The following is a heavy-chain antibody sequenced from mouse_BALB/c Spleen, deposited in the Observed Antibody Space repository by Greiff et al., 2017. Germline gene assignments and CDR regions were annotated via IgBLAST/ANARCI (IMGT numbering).Heavy chain of an antibody. CDR2: ISYSGST. Sequence: VQLKESGPGLVKPSQSLSLTCTVTGYSITSDYAWNWIRQFPGNKLEWMGYISYSGSTSYNPSLKSRISITRDTSKNQFFLQLNSVTTEDTATYYCARGGNYGWFAYWGQGTLVTVSA. CDR3: ARGGNYGWFAY. J-gene: IGHJ3*01. CDR1: GYSITSDYA. V-gene: IGHV3-2*02. D-gene: IGHD2-1*01.